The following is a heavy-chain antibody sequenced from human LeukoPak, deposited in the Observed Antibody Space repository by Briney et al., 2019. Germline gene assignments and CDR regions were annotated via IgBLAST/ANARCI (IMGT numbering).Heavy chain of an antibody. CDR3: ARGITTFGVVITYYYYYYMDV. J-gene: IGHJ6*03. CDR2: INPNSGGT. V-gene: IGHV1-2*02. D-gene: IGHD3-3*01. Sequence: ASVSVSCTASGYTFTVYYMHWVRQAPGQGLGWMGWINPNSGGTNYAQKFQGGVTMTRDTSISTAYMELSRLRSDDTAVYYCARGITTFGVVITYYYYYYMDVWGKGTTVTVSS. CDR1: GYTFTVYY.